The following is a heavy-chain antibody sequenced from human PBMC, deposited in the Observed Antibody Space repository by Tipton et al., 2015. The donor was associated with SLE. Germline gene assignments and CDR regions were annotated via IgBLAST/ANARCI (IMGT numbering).Heavy chain of an antibody. Sequence: TLFLTCAVSGGSINSGDYSWSWIRQPPGKGLEWIGYIFHSGNAYYNPSLKSRVTISVDMSRNQFSLRLDSVTAADTALYYCARGRLLEEYFDFWGRGILVPVSS. V-gene: IGHV4-30-2*01. CDR1: GGSINSGDYS. CDR3: ARGRLLEEYFDF. D-gene: IGHD3-22*01. J-gene: IGHJ4*02. CDR2: IFHSGNA.